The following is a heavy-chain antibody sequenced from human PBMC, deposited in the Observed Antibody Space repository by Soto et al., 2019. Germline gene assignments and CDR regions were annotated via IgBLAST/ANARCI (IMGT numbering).Heavy chain of an antibody. CDR1: GASISSSDDY. J-gene: IGHJ4*02. D-gene: IGHD2-8*01. CDR2: IDYNGVT. CDR3: GRVMIGTSRHTDSDY. Sequence: XETLSLTCTVSGASISSSDDYWGGIRQTPGKGLEWIGNIDYNGVTYYNPSLKSRVTVSKDTSKNQFSLKVASVTAADTAIYYCGRVMIGTSRHTDSDYWGQGTQVTVSS. V-gene: IGHV4-39*01.